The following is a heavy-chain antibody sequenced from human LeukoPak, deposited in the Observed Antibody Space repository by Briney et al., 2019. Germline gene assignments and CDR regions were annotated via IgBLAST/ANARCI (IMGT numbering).Heavy chain of an antibody. CDR3: YVSGWPEDIDN. J-gene: IGHJ4*02. CDR1: GITFSSHA. CDR2: ISDNGGMT. D-gene: IGHD6-19*01. Sequence: GGSLRLSFSASGITFSSHAMHWVRQAPAKGLEYVSAISDNGGMTFYADSVKGRFNLYRHNSKKTLYIQLSSLRGEDTAVYYCYVSGWPEDIDNWGQGTLVTVSS. V-gene: IGHV3-64D*06.